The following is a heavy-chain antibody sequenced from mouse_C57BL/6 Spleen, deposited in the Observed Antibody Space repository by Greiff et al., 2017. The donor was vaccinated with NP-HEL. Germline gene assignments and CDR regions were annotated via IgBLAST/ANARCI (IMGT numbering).Heavy chain of an antibody. CDR2: IYYSGTI. CDR3: AREGSYYGSSHYYAMDY. V-gene: IGHV3-5*01. D-gene: IGHD1-1*01. CDR1: GISITTGNYR. Sequence: EVQLQQSGPGLVKPSQTVFLTCTVTGISITTGNYRWSWIRQFPGNKLEWIGYIYYSGTITYNPSLTSRTTITRDTPKNQFFLEMNSLTAEDTATYYCAREGSYYGSSHYYAMDYWGQGTSVTVSS. J-gene: IGHJ4*01.